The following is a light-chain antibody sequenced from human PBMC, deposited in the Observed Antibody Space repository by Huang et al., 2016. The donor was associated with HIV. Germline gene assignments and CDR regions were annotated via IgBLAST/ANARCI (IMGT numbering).Light chain of an antibody. J-gene: IGKJ1*01. Sequence: DIQMTQSPSSLSASVGDRVTITCRASQSINSYLNWYQQKPEKAPNVLIYASSSLQSGVPARVSGSGSGTDFTLTISSLQPEDFATYCCQQVYSTPWTFGQGTKVEIK. CDR2: ASS. V-gene: IGKV1-39*01. CDR1: QSINSY. CDR3: QQVYSTPWT.